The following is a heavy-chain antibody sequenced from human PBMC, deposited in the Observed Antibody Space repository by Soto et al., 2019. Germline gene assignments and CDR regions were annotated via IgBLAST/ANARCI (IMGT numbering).Heavy chain of an antibody. J-gene: IGHJ5*02. V-gene: IGHV4-59*01. CDR2: IYYSGST. Sequence: QVQLQESGPGLVKPSETLSLTCTVSGGSISGYYWSWIRQPPGKGLEWIGYIYYSGSTNYNPSLKRRVTISVDTSKNQFSLKLSSVTAADTAVYYCARDPIGYGGWFDPWGQGTLVTVSS. CDR1: GGSISGYY. CDR3: ARDPIGYGGWFDP. D-gene: IGHD5-12*01.